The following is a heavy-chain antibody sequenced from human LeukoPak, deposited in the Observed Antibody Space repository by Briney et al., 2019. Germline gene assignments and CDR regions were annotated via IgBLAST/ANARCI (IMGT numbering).Heavy chain of an antibody. Sequence: PGGSLRLSFAASGFTFSSYAMHWVRRAPGKGLEWVAVISYDGSNKYYADSVKGRFTISRDNSKNTLYLQMNSLRAEDTAVYYCARAFKPDIVDDYYYYGMDVWGQGTTVTVSS. CDR1: GFTFSSYA. V-gene: IGHV3-30*04. D-gene: IGHD5-12*01. J-gene: IGHJ6*02. CDR3: ARAFKPDIVDDYYYYGMDV. CDR2: ISYDGSNK.